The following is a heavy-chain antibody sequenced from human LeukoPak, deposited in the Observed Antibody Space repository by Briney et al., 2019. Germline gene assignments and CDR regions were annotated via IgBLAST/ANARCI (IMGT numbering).Heavy chain of an antibody. J-gene: IGHJ4*02. CDR3: ASPPPKTMVTGLDY. V-gene: IGHV4-39*01. CDR2: IYYGGSS. D-gene: IGHD5-18*01. Sequence: SETLSLTCTVSGGSISSSSYFWDWIRQPPGKGLEWIGSIYYGGSSYYNPSLKSRVTISVDTSKNQFSLKLSSVTAADTAVYYCASPPPKTMVTGLDYWGQGTLVTVSS. CDR1: GGSISSSSYF.